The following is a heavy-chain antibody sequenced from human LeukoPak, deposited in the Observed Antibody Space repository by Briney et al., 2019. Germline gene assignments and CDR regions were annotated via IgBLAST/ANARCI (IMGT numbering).Heavy chain of an antibody. Sequence: GGSLRLSCAASGFTFSSYSKNWVRQAPGKGLEWVSSISSSSSYIYYADSVKGRFTISRDNAKNSLYLQMNSLRAEDTAVYYCARVVYGDYSYFQHWGQGTLVTVSS. J-gene: IGHJ1*01. CDR1: GFTFSSYS. CDR3: ARVVYGDYSYFQH. V-gene: IGHV3-21*01. D-gene: IGHD4-17*01. CDR2: ISSSSSYI.